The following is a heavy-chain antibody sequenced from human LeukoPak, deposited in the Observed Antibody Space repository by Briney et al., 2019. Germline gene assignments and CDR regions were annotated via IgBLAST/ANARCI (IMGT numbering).Heavy chain of an antibody. CDR1: GFTFSSYA. V-gene: IGHV3-23*01. D-gene: IGHD4-17*01. CDR3: ARSRFLIGDYHVSYYYYGMDV. CDR2: ISGSGGST. J-gene: IGHJ6*02. Sequence: GGSLRLSCAASGFTFSSYAMSWVRQAPGKGLEWVSAISGSGGSTYYADSVKGRFTISRDNSKNTLYLQMNSLRAEDTAVYYCARSRFLIGDYHVSYYYYGMDVWGQGTTVTVSS.